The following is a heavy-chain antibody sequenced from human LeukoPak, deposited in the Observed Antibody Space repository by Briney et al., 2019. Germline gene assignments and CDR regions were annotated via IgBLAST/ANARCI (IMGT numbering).Heavy chain of an antibody. Sequence: GASVKVSCKASGNTFTSYAMHWVRQAPGQRLEWMGWINAGNGNTKYSQKFQGRVTITRDTSASTAYMELSSLRSEDTAVYYCARGPPQSYYYDSSGLVDYWGQGTLVTVSS. CDR2: INAGNGNT. D-gene: IGHD3-22*01. CDR1: GNTFTSYA. V-gene: IGHV1-3*01. CDR3: ARGPPQSYYYDSSGLVDY. J-gene: IGHJ4*02.